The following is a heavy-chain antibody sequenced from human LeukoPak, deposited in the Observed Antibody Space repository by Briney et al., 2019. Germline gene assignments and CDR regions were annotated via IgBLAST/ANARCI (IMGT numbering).Heavy chain of an antibody. Sequence: GGSLRLSCAASGFTFSSYWMSWVRQAPGKGLEWVANIKQDGSEKYYVDSVKGRFTISRDNAKNSLYLQMNSLRAEDTAVYYCARWGEWLRLFHYYYYMDVWGKGTTVTISS. CDR3: ARWGEWLRLFHYYYYMDV. V-gene: IGHV3-7*01. CDR2: IKQDGSEK. D-gene: IGHD5-12*01. CDR1: GFTFSSYW. J-gene: IGHJ6*03.